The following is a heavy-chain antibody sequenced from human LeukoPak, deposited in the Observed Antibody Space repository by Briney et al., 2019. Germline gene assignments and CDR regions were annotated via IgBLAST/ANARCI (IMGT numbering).Heavy chain of an antibody. J-gene: IGHJ4*02. CDR2: ISYDGSNK. D-gene: IGHD6-13*01. Sequence: GRSLRLSCAASGFTFSSYAMHWVRQAPGKGLEWVAVISYDGSNKYYADSVKGRFTISRDNSKNTLYLQMNSLRAEDTAAYYCARAPTIAGTMPYYFDYWGQGTLVTVSS. V-gene: IGHV3-30-3*01. CDR1: GFTFSSYA. CDR3: ARAPTIAGTMPYYFDY.